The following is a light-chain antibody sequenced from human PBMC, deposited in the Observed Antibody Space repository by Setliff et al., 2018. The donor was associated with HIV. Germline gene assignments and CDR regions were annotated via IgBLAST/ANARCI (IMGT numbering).Light chain of an antibody. CDR2: EVI. CDR1: SSDIGGYNY. V-gene: IGLV2-14*01. J-gene: IGLJ1*01. CDR3: NSYTTSSTLYA. Sequence: QSALTQPASVSGSPGQSITISCTGASSDIGGYNYVSWYQQHPGRAPKLIIYEVINRPSGVSHRFSGSKSGNAASLTISGLQAEDEADYYCNSYTTSSTLYAFGTGTKVTVL.